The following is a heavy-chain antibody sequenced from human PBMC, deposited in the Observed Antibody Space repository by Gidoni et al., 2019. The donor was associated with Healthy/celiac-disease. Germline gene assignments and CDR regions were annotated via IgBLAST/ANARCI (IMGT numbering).Heavy chain of an antibody. J-gene: IGHJ3*02. V-gene: IGHV3-30-3*01. D-gene: IGHD3-16*01. CDR1: AFTFSSYD. CDR3: ARDVLPILQFAFDI. CDR2: ISYDGSNK. Sequence: QVQLVESGGGVVQPGRSLRLSCADSAFTFSSYDMHWVRQAPGKGLEWVVVISYDGSNKYYADSVKGRFTISRDNSKNTLYLQMNSLRAEDTAVYYCARDVLPILQFAFDIWGQGTMVTVSS.